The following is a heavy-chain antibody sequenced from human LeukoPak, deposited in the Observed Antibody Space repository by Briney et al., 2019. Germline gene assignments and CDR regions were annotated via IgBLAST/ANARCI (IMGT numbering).Heavy chain of an antibody. CDR3: AQHRGFFGVIEYFDF. Sequence: PGGSLRLSCVASGLTLSNSAMSWVRQAPGKGLEWVSSVSGRGRSTYYADSVKGRFNVSNDNSRNTLYLEMRSLRAEDTAVYFCAQHRGFFGVIEYFDFWGQGTLVTVSS. CDR2: VSGRGRST. D-gene: IGHD3-3*01. V-gene: IGHV3-23*01. J-gene: IGHJ4*02. CDR1: GLTLSNSA.